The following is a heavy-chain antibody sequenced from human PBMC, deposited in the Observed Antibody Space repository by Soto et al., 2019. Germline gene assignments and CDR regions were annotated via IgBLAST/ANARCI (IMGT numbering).Heavy chain of an antibody. Sequence: QITLKESGPTRVKPTQTLTLTCTFSGFSLSTSGVGVGWIRQPPGKALECLALIYWDDDKRYNPSLKTRLTITKDTSENQVVLTMTYMDPIDTATYYCAYRAAGLYGNWNGGYFDYWGQGALVTVSS. V-gene: IGHV2-5*02. CDR3: AYRAAGLYGNWNGGYFDY. CDR2: IYWDDDK. J-gene: IGHJ4*03. D-gene: IGHD1-1*01. CDR1: GFSLSTSGVG.